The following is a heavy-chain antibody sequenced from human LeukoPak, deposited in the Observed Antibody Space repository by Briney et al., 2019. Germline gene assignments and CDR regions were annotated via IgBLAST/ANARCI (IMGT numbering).Heavy chain of an antibody. J-gene: IGHJ4*02. CDR1: GFTFSNAW. Sequence: PGGSLRLSCAASGFTFSNAWMSWVRQAPGKGLEWVGRIKSKTDGGTTDYAAPVKGRFTISRDDSKNTLYLQMNSLKTEDTAVYYCTTTYYDFWSGYYLFDYWGQGTLVTVSS. CDR2: IKSKTDGGTT. D-gene: IGHD3-3*01. CDR3: TTTYYDFWSGYYLFDY. V-gene: IGHV3-15*01.